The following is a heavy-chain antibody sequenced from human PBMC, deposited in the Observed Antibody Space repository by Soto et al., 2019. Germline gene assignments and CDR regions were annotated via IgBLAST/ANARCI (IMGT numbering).Heavy chain of an antibody. J-gene: IGHJ4*01. CDR3: ASPPYYFDTSGYSY. CDR2: ISSSSTYI. Sequence: EVPLVESGGGLVKPGGSLRLSCAASGFTFSSYTMNWVRQAPGKGLEWVSSISSSSTYIYYADSVKGRFTISRDNAKNSLYLQMNSLRAEDTAVYYCASPPYYFDTSGYSYWGHGTLVTVSS. D-gene: IGHD3-22*01. V-gene: IGHV3-21*01. CDR1: GFTFSSYT.